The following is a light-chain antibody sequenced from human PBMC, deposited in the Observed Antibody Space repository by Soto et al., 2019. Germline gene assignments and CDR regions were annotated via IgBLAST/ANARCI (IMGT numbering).Light chain of an antibody. J-gene: IGKJ2*01. CDR1: PSLLHSNGYNY. V-gene: IGKV2-28*01. Sequence: DIVLPQSPLSLPVTPGEPASISCRSSPSLLHSNGYNYLDWYLQKPGQSPQLLIYLGSNRASGVPDRFSGSGSCTDFTLKISRVEAEDVGVYYCMQALQTPPTFGQGNKLEIK. CDR2: LGS. CDR3: MQALQTPPT.